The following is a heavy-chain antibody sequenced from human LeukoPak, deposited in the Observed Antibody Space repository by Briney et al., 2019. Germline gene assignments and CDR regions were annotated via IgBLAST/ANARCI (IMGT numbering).Heavy chain of an antibody. Sequence: GGSLRLSCAASGFTFSSYAMSWVRQAPGKGLEWVSAISGSGSSTYYADSVKGRFTISRDNSKNTLYLQLNSLRAEDTAVYYCATDGQVWFQGGLDYCGQGTLVTVSS. CDR2: ISGSGSST. CDR3: ATDGQVWFQGGLDY. V-gene: IGHV3-23*01. CDR1: GFTFSSYA. J-gene: IGHJ4*02. D-gene: IGHD3/OR15-3a*01.